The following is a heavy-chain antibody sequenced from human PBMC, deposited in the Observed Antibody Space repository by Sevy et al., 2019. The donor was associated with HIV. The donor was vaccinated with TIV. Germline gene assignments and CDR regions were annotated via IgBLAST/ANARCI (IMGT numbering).Heavy chain of an antibody. CDR3: ARGVTMVRGVIITLNWFDP. CDR2: IYNSGTT. D-gene: IGHD3-10*01. V-gene: IGHV4-31*03. Sequence: SETLSLTCTVSGGSISSGGHYWSRVRQHPGKGLEWIGYIYNSGTTYYNPSLKSRVTISGDTSKNQFSLKLSSVTAADTAVYYCARGVTMVRGVIITLNWFDPWGQGTLVTVSS. J-gene: IGHJ5*02. CDR1: GGSISSGGHY.